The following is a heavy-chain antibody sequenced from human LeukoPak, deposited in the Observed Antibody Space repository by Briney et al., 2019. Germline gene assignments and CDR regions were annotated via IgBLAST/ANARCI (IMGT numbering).Heavy chain of an antibody. V-gene: IGHV4-59*08. CDR1: GGSISSYY. CDR2: IYYSGST. J-gene: IGHJ6*02. Sequence: PSETLSLTCTVSGGSISSYYWSLIRQPPGKGLEWIGYIYYSGSTNYNPSLKSRVTISVDTSKNQFSLKLSSVTAADTAVYYCAGSGNYLYYGMDVWGQGTTVTVSS. CDR3: AGSGNYLYYGMDV.